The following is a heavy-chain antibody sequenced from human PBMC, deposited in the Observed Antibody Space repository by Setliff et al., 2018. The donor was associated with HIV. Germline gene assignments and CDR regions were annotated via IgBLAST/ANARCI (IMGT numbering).Heavy chain of an antibody. J-gene: IGHJ4*02. D-gene: IGHD6-19*01. CDR3: ARGILLGAGTLDY. V-gene: IGHV1-3*03. Sequence: ASVKVSCKASGYTFSSYAIHWVRQAPGQRLEWMGWINVGKGNTKYSQDLQGRVTITRDTSASTAYMELNSLRSEDMAVYYCARGILLGAGTLDYWGQGTLVTVSS. CDR2: INVGKGNT. CDR1: GYTFSSYA.